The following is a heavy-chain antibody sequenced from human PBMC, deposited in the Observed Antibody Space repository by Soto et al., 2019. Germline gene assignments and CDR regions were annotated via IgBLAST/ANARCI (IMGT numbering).Heavy chain of an antibody. J-gene: IGHJ6*02. Sequence: QVQLVQSGAEVKKPASSVKVSCKASGNTFSSYTISWVRQAPGQGLEWMGRIIPILGTANYAQKFQGRVTITADKSTSTAYMELSSLRSEDTAVYYCARDKGDKTYYFYGMNVWGLGTTVTVSS. CDR3: ARDKGDKTYYFYGMNV. V-gene: IGHV1-69*08. CDR1: GNTFSSYT. CDR2: IIPILGTA. D-gene: IGHD2-21*02.